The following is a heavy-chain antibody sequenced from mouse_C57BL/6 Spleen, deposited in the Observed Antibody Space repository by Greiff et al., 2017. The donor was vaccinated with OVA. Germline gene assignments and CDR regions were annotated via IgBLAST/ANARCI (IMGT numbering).Heavy chain of an antibody. Sequence: VQLQQSGAELVLPGASVKLSCKASGYTFTSYWMHWVKQRPGQGLEWIGEIDPSDSYTNYNQKFKGKSTLTVDKSSSTAYMQLSSLTSEDSAVYYCARRIYYDYDGWYFDVWGTGTTVTVSS. V-gene: IGHV1-69*01. CDR2: IDPSDSYT. CDR3: ARRIYYDYDGWYFDV. J-gene: IGHJ1*03. CDR1: GYTFTSYW. D-gene: IGHD2-4*01.